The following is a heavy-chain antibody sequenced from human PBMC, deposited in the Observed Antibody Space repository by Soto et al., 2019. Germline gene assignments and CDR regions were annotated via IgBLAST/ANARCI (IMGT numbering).Heavy chain of an antibody. V-gene: IGHV3-33*01. CDR3: ASTVTPGGNYYYGMDV. Sequence: GGSLRLSCAASGFTFSSYGMHWVRQAPGKGLEWVAVIWYDGSNKYYADSVKGRFTISRDNSKNTLYLQMNSLRAEDTAVYYCASTVTPGGNYYYGMDVWGQGTTVTVSS. J-gene: IGHJ6*02. CDR2: IWYDGSNK. CDR1: GFTFSSYG. D-gene: IGHD4-17*01.